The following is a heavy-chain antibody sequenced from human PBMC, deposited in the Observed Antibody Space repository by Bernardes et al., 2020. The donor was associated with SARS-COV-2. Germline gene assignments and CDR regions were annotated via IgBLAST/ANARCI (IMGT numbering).Heavy chain of an antibody. CDR3: AVNTGNFYYGVDV. CDR2: ITAYNLNT. D-gene: IGHD3-10*01. J-gene: IGHJ6*02. CDR1: GSDFNNYGFTSYG. V-gene: IGHV1-18*04. Sequence: ASVKVSYKTSGSDFNNYGFTSYGFSWVRQAPGQGLEWMGWITAYNLNTDYAQNFRGRVTMTADTSTSTVYMELRSLRSDDTAMYYCAVNTGNFYYGVDVWGQGTTVTVSS.